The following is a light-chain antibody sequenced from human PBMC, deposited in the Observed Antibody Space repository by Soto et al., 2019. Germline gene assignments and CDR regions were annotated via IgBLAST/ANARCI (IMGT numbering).Light chain of an antibody. V-gene: IGKV3-20*01. CDR2: GAS. CDR1: QTITSNN. CDR3: QQYGASPRT. Sequence: DIVMTQSPGTLSLSPGERATLSCRASQTITSNNLAWYQQKPGQSPRLLIYGASSSATGIPDRFRGSGSGTDFPLTISRLEPEDFAVYYCQQYGASPRTFGQGTKVEI. J-gene: IGKJ1*01.